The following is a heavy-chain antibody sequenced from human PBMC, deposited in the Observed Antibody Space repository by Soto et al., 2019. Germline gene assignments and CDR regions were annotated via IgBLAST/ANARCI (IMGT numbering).Heavy chain of an antibody. J-gene: IGHJ4*02. CDR1: VGSISSDGYY. V-gene: IGHV4-31*03. D-gene: IGHD2-21*02. CDR2: IYYSGST. CDR3: ARVGCGGDCPTPYYFDY. Sequence: SETLSLTCTVSVGSISSDGYYWNWIRQHPGKGLEWIGYIYYSGSTYYNPSLKSRVTISVDTSKNQFSLKLSSVTAADTAVYYCARVGCGGDCPTPYYFDYWGQGTLVTVSS.